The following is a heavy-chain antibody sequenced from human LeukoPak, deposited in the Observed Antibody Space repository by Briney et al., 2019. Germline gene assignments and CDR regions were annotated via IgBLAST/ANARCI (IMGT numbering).Heavy chain of an antibody. V-gene: IGHV4-59*11. D-gene: IGHD1-26*01. J-gene: IGHJ5*02. CDR3: ARGGSYSFTP. Sequence: PSETLSLTCTVSGGSISSHYWSWIRQPPGKGLEWIGYIYYSGSINYNPSLKSRVTISVDTSKNQFSLKLSSVTAADTAVYYCARGGSYSFTPWGQGTLVTVSS. CDR2: IYYSGSI. CDR1: GGSISSHY.